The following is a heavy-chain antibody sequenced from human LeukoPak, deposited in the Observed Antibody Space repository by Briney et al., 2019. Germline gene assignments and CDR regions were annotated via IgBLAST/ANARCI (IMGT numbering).Heavy chain of an antibody. CDR2: INYSGST. CDR3: ARRGYCSSTSCYVRFGNWFDP. Sequence: SETLSLTCAVYGGSFSGYYWSWIRQPPGKGLEWIGEINYSGSTNYNPSLKSRVTISLDTSKNQFSLKLSSVTAADTAVYYCARRGYCSSTSCYVRFGNWFDPWGQGTLVTVSS. J-gene: IGHJ5*02. CDR1: GGSFSGYY. V-gene: IGHV4-34*01. D-gene: IGHD2-2*01.